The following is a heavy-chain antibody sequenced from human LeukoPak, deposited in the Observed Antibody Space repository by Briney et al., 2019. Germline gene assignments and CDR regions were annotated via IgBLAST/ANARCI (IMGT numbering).Heavy chain of an antibody. CDR3: AKEXSAFDX. Sequence: GGSLRLSCAASGLTVTDYYMHWIRQAPGKGLEWVSFIGGSASNIYYADSVKGRFTISRDNAKNSLYLQMNSLRAEDTAVYYCAKEXSAFDXWGQGTMVTVX. J-gene: IGHJ3*01. CDR1: GLTVTDYY. CDR2: IGGSASNI. V-gene: IGHV3-11*04.